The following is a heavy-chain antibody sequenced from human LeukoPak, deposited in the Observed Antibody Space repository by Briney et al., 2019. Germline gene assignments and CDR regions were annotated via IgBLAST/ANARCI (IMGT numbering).Heavy chain of an antibody. D-gene: IGHD7-27*01. V-gene: IGHV3-23*01. CDR2: ITGSGGST. CDR1: GFTFSSYA. J-gene: IGHJ4*02. Sequence: GGPLRLSCAASGFTFSSYAMSWVRQAPGKGLEWVSAITGSGGSTYYADSVKGRFTISRDNSKNTLYVQMNSLRAEDTAVYYCATERNWVFDYWGQGTLVTVSS. CDR3: ATERNWVFDY.